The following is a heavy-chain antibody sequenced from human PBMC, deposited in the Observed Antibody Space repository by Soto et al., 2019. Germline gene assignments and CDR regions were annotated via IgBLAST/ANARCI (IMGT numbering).Heavy chain of an antibody. D-gene: IGHD5-18*01. CDR1: GGRFSGCN. V-gene: IGHV4-34*01. CDR2: ITHNEST. J-gene: IGHJ4*02. CDR3: ARVSKFRLRYRYGIDY. Sequence: PSETLCLTCAVYGGRFSGCNWSCNREPPGKGLEWSGEITHNESTNDNPSLKSRVTISVDTSMDQSSMKLSSVTAADTAVYYCARVSKFRLRYRYGIDYWGQGTLVT.